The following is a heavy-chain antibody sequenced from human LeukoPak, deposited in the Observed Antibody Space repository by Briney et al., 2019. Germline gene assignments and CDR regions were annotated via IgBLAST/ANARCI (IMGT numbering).Heavy chain of an antibody. CDR2: ITAYNVKT. V-gene: IGHV1-18*01. D-gene: IGHD5-12*01. J-gene: IGHJ3*01. CDR1: CYTFSNYG. Sequence: ASVKVSCKASCYTFSNYGITWVRQAPGQGLEWMGWITAYNVKTDYARNLQGRVTMTTDTSTTTAYMELRSLRSDDTAMYYCARDARYSGYDSAFDVWGQGTMVTVSS. CDR3: ARDARYSGYDSAFDV.